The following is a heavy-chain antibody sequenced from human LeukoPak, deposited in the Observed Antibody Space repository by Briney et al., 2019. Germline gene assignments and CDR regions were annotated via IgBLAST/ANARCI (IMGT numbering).Heavy chain of an antibody. CDR1: GFTVSTNY. CDR2: IYSGGST. V-gene: IGHV3-66*01. Sequence: GGSQRLSCAASGFTVSTNYLSWVRQAPGKGLEWVSVIYSGGSTFYADSVKGRFTISRDNSKNTLYLQMNSLRAEDTAVYYCARVQGETLPTNAFDIWGQGTMVTVSS. J-gene: IGHJ3*02. D-gene: IGHD5-12*01. CDR3: ARVQGETLPTNAFDI.